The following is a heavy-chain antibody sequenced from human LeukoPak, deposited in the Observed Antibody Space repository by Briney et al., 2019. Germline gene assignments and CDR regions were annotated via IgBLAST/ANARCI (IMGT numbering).Heavy chain of an antibody. CDR3: ARGPGGQVVTALI. Sequence: RGSLRLSCAASGFTFSSYSMNWVRQAPGKGLEWVSYISSSSSTIYYADSVKGRFTISRDNAKNSLYLQMNSLRAEDTAVYYCARGPGGQVVTALIWGQGTMVTVSS. CDR2: ISSSSSTI. V-gene: IGHV3-48*04. J-gene: IGHJ3*02. D-gene: IGHD2-21*02. CDR1: GFTFSSYS.